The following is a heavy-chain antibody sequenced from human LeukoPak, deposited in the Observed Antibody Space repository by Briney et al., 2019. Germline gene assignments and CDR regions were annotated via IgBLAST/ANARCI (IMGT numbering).Heavy chain of an antibody. CDR3: ARRGSSWSTGGNWFDP. V-gene: IGHV5-51*01. CDR1: GYSFTSYW. CDR2: IYPGDSDT. J-gene: IGHJ5*02. Sequence: GESLKISCKGSGYSFTSYWIGWVRQMPGKGLEWMGIIYPGDSDTRYSPSFQGQVTISADKSISTAYLQWSSLKASDTAMYYCARRGSSWSTGGNWFDPWGQGTLVTVSS. D-gene: IGHD6-13*01.